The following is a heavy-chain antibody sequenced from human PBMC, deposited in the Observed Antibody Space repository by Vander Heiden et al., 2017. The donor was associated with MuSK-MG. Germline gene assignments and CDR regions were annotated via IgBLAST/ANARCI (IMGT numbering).Heavy chain of an antibody. V-gene: IGHV3-33*01. CDR1: GFTFRNHA. D-gene: IGHD6-13*01. Sequence: QVQLVESGGGVVQPGGSLRLSCTVSGFTFRNHAMHWVRQAPGKGLEWVAQIWYDGSRKYYADSVKGRYIVSRDNSKNTVYLQINSLRAEDTALYYCARDGQQLAPYSFDVWGQGTLGTVSS. CDR3: ARDGQQLAPYSFDV. CDR2: IWYDGSRK. J-gene: IGHJ3*01.